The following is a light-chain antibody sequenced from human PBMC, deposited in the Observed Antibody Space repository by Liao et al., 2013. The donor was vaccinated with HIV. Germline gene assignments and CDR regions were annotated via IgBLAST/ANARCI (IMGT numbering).Light chain of an antibody. V-gene: IGLV3-21*01. J-gene: IGLJ1*01. CDR2: HAS. CDR1: DFGTKR. Sequence: SYVLTQTPSVSVAPGKTATVTCGGDDFGTKRVHWYQQKPGQAPVLLIYHASDRPSGIPERFSGSNSGNTATLTISRVEPGDEADYYCQLWDSSSDHPYVFGTGTQVTVL. CDR3: QLWDSSSDHPYV.